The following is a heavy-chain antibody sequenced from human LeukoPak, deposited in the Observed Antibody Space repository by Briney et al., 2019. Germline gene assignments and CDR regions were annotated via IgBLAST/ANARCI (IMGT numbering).Heavy chain of an antibody. D-gene: IGHD4-17*01. CDR1: GFTFSDYA. Sequence: PGRSLRLSCAASGFTFSDYAMHWVRQAPGKGLEWVAVISKDGSDKYYPGSVRGRFTISRDNSKNTIYLQMDSLRAEDTAVYYCARDYYGDWDYRHYGMDVWGQGTTVTVSS. J-gene: IGHJ6*02. V-gene: IGHV3-30-3*01. CDR3: ARDYYGDWDYRHYGMDV. CDR2: ISKDGSDK.